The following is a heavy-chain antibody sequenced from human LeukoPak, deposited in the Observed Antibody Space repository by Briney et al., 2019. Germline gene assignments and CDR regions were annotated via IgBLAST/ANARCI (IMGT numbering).Heavy chain of an antibody. V-gene: IGHV3-48*03. CDR2: ISSSGSTI. D-gene: IGHD5-18*01. J-gene: IGHJ6*03. Sequence: SGGSLRLSCAASGFTFSSYEMNWVRQAPGKGLEWVSYISSSGSTIYYADSVKGRFTISRDNAKNSLYLQMNSLRAEDTAVYYCARVGYSYGYSYYYYYTDVWGKGTTVTVSS. CDR3: ARVGYSYGYSYYYYYTDV. CDR1: GFTFSSYE.